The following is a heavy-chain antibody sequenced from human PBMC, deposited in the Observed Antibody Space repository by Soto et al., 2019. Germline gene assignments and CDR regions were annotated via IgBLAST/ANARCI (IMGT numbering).Heavy chain of an antibody. CDR1: GCTVTGYY. Sequence: ASVKVSCKASGCTVTGYYMHWVRQAPGQGLEWMGWINPNSGGTNYAQKFQGRVTMTRDTSISTAYMELSRLRSDDTAVYYCARVSYSYSSSWYYYYGMDVWGQGTTVTVSS. J-gene: IGHJ6*02. V-gene: IGHV1-2*02. CDR3: ARVSYSYSSSWYYYYGMDV. D-gene: IGHD6-13*01. CDR2: INPNSGGT.